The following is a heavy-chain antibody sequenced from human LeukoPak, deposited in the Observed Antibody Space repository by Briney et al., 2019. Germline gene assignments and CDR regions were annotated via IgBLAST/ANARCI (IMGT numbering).Heavy chain of an antibody. Sequence: PSETLSLTCNVSGASISSGDYYWSWIRQPPGKGLERIGYISKSGGTYYNPSVSRRLTISRDTSKNQFSVRLSSVTAADTAVYYCARGGDIASSVGSHFDYWGQGSLVTVSS. CDR2: ISKSGGT. V-gene: IGHV4-30-4*01. CDR3: ARGGDIASSVGSHFDY. CDR1: GASISSGDYY. J-gene: IGHJ4*02. D-gene: IGHD5/OR15-5a*01.